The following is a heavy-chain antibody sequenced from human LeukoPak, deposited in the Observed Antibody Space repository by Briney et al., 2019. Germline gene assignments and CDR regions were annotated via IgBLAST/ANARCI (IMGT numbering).Heavy chain of an antibody. CDR2: ITSDGST. CDR3: AREYMDV. CDR1: GLNFSNYG. V-gene: IGHV3-23*01. J-gene: IGHJ6*03. Sequence: GGSLRLSCEASGLNFSNYGMSWVRQAPGKGLEWVSGITSDGSTYYADSVKGRFTISRDNSKNTLYLQMNSLRAEDRALYYCAREYMDVWGKGTMVTISS.